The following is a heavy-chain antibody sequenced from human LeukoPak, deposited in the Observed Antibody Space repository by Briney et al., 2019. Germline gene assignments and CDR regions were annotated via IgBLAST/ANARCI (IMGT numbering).Heavy chain of an antibody. D-gene: IGHD3-10*01. CDR2: ISGSGGST. Sequence: GGSLRLSCAASGFTFSNYAMSWVRQAPGKGLEWVSAISGSGGSTYYADSVKGRFTISRDNSKNTLYLQMNSLRAEDTAVYYCAKSSHYYGSGSHDYWGQGTLVTVSS. CDR3: AKSSHYYGSGSHDY. V-gene: IGHV3-23*01. CDR1: GFTFSNYA. J-gene: IGHJ4*02.